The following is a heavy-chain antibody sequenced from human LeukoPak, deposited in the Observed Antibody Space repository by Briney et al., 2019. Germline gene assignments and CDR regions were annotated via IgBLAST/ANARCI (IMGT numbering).Heavy chain of an antibody. V-gene: IGHV4-4*07. J-gene: IGHJ4*02. D-gene: IGHD3-10*01. CDR3: ARGVYGSGDY. CDR2: FYTSGST. Sequence: SETLSLTCTVSGGSIGSYDWSWIRQPVGKGLEWIGRFYTSGSTDYNPSLKSRVAISVDKSKNHFSLKLSSVTAADTAVYYCARGVYGSGDYWGQGTLVTVPS. CDR1: GGSIGSYD.